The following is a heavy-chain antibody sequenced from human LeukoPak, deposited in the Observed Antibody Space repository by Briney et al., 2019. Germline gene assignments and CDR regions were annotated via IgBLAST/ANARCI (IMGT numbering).Heavy chain of an antibody. CDR1: GGSISSSSYY. V-gene: IGHV4-39*01. CDR2: IYYSGST. Sequence: SETLSLTCTVSGGSISSSSYYWGWIRQPPGKGLEWIGSIYYSGSTYYNPSLKSRVTISVDTSKNQFSLKLSSVTAADTAVYYCARHHVYYDILTGLDWFDPWGQGTLVTVSS. CDR3: ARHHVYYDILTGLDWFDP. D-gene: IGHD3-9*01. J-gene: IGHJ5*02.